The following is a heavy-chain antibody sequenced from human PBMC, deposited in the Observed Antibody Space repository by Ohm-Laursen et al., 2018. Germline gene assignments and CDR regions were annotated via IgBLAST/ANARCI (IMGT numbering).Heavy chain of an antibody. CDR1: GSIFSSYA. Sequence: GSLRLSCAASGSIFSSYAMNWVRQAPGQGLEWVSAIRGSGDSTYYADSVKGRFTISRDNSKNTLYLQMNSLRAEDTAVYYCAKEMTTVTRFDFWGQGTLVTVSS. J-gene: IGHJ4*02. V-gene: IGHV3-23*01. D-gene: IGHD4-17*01. CDR3: AKEMTTVTRFDF. CDR2: IRGSGDST.